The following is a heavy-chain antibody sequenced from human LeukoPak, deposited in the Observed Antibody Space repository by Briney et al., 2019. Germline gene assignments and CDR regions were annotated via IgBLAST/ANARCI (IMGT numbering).Heavy chain of an antibody. Sequence: GRSLRLSCAASGFTFSSYGMHWVRQAPGKGLEWVAVISYDGSNKYYADSVKGRFTISRDNSKNTLYLQMNSLRAEDTAVYYCAKGEQWLYSEYFQHWGQGTLVTVSS. CDR2: ISYDGSNK. CDR3: AKGEQWLYSEYFQH. CDR1: GFTFSSYG. D-gene: IGHD6-19*01. V-gene: IGHV3-30*18. J-gene: IGHJ1*01.